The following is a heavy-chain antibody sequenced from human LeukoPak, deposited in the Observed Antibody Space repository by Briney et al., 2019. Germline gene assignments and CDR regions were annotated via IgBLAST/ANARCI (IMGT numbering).Heavy chain of an antibody. CDR1: GFTFRSYA. J-gene: IGHJ2*01. D-gene: IGHD2-15*01. Sequence: GGSLRLSCAASGFTFRSYAMHWVRQAPGKGLEWVAFIWYDGSNKYYAESVKGRFTLSRDNYKDTLYLQMNSLRPEDTAVYYCARGVGWSEGYFDFWGRGTRVTVSS. V-gene: IGHV3-30*02. CDR2: IWYDGSNK. CDR3: ARGVGWSEGYFDF.